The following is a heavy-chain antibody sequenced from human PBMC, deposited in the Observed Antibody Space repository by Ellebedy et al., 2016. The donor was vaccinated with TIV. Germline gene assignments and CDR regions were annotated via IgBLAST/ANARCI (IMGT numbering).Heavy chain of an antibody. D-gene: IGHD3-10*01. J-gene: IGHJ5*02. Sequence: GESLKISXKGSGYSFTSYWISWVRQMPGKGLEWMGRIDPSDSYTNYSPSFQGHVTISADKSISTAYLQWSSLKASDTAMYYCARRAPHPYSSSPYGSGRGYNWFDPWGQGTLVTVSS. V-gene: IGHV5-10-1*01. CDR3: ARRAPHPYSSSPYGSGRGYNWFDP. CDR2: IDPSDSYT. CDR1: GYSFTSYW.